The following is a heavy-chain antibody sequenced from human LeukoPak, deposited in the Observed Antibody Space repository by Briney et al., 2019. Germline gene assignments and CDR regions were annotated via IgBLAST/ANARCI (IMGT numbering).Heavy chain of an antibody. CDR1: GYTLTELS. V-gene: IGHV1-24*01. CDR2: FDPEDGET. J-gene: IGHJ4*02. CDR3: ATVGARGVIIPSYYFDY. D-gene: IGHD3-10*01. Sequence: WASVKVSCKVSGYTLTELSMHWVRQAPGKGLEWMGGFDPEDGETIYAQKFQGRVTMTEDTSTDTAYMELSSLRSEDTAVYYCATVGARGVIIPSYYFDYWGQGTLVTVSS.